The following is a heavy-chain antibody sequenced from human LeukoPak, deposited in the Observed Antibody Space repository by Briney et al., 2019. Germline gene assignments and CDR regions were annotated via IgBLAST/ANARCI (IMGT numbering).Heavy chain of an antibody. J-gene: IGHJ4*02. CDR3: ARSYYDSSGYLPADY. V-gene: IGHV5-51*01. CDR1: GYSFTSYW. D-gene: IGHD3-22*01. CDR2: IYPGDSDT. Sequence: GSLKISCEGSGYSFTSYWIGWVRQMPGKGLEWMGIIYPGDSDTRYSPSFQGQVTISADKSISTAYLQWSSLKASDTAMYYCARSYYDSSGYLPADYWGQGTLVTVSS.